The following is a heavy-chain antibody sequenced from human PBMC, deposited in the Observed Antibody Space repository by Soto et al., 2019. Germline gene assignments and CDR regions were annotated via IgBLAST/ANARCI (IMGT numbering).Heavy chain of an antibody. CDR2: IWYDGSNK. CDR1: GFTFSSYG. J-gene: IGHJ3*02. V-gene: IGHV3-33*01. CDR3: ARGEGGYAYDAFDI. D-gene: IGHD5-12*01. Sequence: GGSLRLSCAASGFTFSSYGMHWVRHAPGKGLEWVAVIWYDGSNKYYADSVKGRFTISRDNSKNTLYLQMNSLRAEDTAVYYCARGEGGYAYDAFDIWGQGTMVTVSS.